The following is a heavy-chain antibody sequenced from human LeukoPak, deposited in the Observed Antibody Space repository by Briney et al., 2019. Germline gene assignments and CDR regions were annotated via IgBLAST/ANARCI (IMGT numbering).Heavy chain of an antibody. CDR1: GFTFSKYA. CDR3: AKVPYSDYGSGRPPFMDV. CDR2: ISNTGSDT. J-gene: IGHJ6*02. V-gene: IGHV3-23*01. Sequence: GGSLRLSCAASGFTFSKYAMSWVRQAPGKGLEWVSTISNTGSDTYYADSVKGRFTISRDNSENTLYLQMNNLRAEDTAIHYCAKVPYSDYGSGRPPFMDVWGQGTTVAVSS. D-gene: IGHD3-10*01.